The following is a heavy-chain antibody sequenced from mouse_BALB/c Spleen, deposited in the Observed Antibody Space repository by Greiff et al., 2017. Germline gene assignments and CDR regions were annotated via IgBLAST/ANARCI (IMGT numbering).Heavy chain of an antibody. CDR3: ARQYYGSSYAMDD. J-gene: IGHJ4*01. D-gene: IGHD1-1*01. CDR2: IWSDGST. Sequence: QVQLKESGPDLVAPSQSLSITCTVSGFSLTSYGVHWVRQPPGKGLEWLVVIWSDGSTNYNSALKSRLSISKDNSKSQVFLKMNSLQTDDTAMYYCARQYYGSSYAMDDGGEGTSVTVSS. V-gene: IGHV2-6-2*01. CDR1: GFSLTSYG.